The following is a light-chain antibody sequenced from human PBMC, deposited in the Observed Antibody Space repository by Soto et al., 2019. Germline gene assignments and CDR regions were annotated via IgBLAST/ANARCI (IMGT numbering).Light chain of an antibody. Sequence: QSALTQPASVSASPGQSITISCTGGKNDIGSSDYVSWYQQHPGKAPKLIIYGVSNRPSGTSDRFSGSKSGNTASLTISGLQADDEADYYCQSYDSSLSGSEVFGTGTKVTVL. J-gene: IGLJ1*01. V-gene: IGLV2-14*01. CDR3: QSYDSSLSGSEV. CDR2: GVS. CDR1: KNDIGSSDY.